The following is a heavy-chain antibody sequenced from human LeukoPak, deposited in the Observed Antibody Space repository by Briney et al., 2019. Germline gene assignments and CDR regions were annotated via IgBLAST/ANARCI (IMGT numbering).Heavy chain of an antibody. V-gene: IGHV4-39*07. D-gene: IGHD3-3*01. J-gene: IGHJ4*02. CDR2: IYYSGST. Sequence: GSLRLSCAASGFTFSSYGMHWIRQPPGKGLEWIGSIYYSGSTYYNPSLKSRVTISVDTSKNQFSLKLSSVTAADTAVYYCASTGSYDFWSGYPSYWGQGTLVTVSS. CDR3: ASTGSYDFWSGYPSY. CDR1: GFTFSSYG.